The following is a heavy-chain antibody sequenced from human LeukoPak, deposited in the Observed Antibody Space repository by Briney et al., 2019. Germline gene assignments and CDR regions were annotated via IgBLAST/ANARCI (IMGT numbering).Heavy chain of an antibody. V-gene: IGHV3-48*03. CDR1: GSTFSSYE. CDR3: AREDDYGDI. CDR2: ISSSGSTI. D-gene: IGHD4-17*01. Sequence: PGGSLRLSCAASGSTFSSYEMNWVRQAPGKGLEWVSYISSSGSTIYYADSVKGRFTISRDNAKNSLYLQMNSLRAEDTAVYYCAREDDYGDIWGQGTMVTVSS. J-gene: IGHJ3*02.